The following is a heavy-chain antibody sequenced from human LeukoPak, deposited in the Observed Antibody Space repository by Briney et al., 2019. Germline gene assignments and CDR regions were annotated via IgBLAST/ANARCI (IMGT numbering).Heavy chain of an antibody. Sequence: PSETLSLTCAVYGGSFSGYYWGWIRQPPGKGLEWIGSIYYSGSTYYNPSLKSRVTISVDTSKNQFSLKLSPVTAADTAVYYCARASSVVYCSGGSCYRTNWFDPWGQGTLVTVSS. CDR2: IYYSGST. CDR3: ARASSVVYCSGGSCYRTNWFDP. V-gene: IGHV4-34*01. D-gene: IGHD2-15*01. CDR1: GGSFSGYY. J-gene: IGHJ5*02.